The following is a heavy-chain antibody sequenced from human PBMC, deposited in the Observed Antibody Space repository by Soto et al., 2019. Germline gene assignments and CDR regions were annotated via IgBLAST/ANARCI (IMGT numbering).Heavy chain of an antibody. Sequence: PGGSLRLSCAASGFTFSSYAMHWVRQAPGKGLEWVAVISYDGSNKYYADSVKGRFTISRDNSKNTLYLQMNSLRAEDTAVYYCARWRGPELLRTYYFDYWGQGTLVTVSS. CDR2: ISYDGSNK. CDR1: GFTFSSYA. CDR3: ARWRGPELLRTYYFDY. D-gene: IGHD1-26*01. J-gene: IGHJ4*02. V-gene: IGHV3-30-3*01.